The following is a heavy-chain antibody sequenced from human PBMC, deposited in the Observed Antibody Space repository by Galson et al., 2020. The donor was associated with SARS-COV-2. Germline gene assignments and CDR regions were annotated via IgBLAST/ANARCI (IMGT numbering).Heavy chain of an antibody. CDR2: TYYRSKWFQ. V-gene: IGHV6-1*01. J-gene: IGHJ4*02. CDR1: GDSVSSTSAA. Sequence: SQTLSLTCAISGDSVSSTSAAWNWIRQSPSRGLEWLGRTYYRSKWFQRYAVSLKSRIIINPDTSKNQFSLQLTSMTPEDTAVYYCARGGSYKLDSWGQGILVTVSS. D-gene: IGHD1-26*01. CDR3: ARGGSYKLDS.